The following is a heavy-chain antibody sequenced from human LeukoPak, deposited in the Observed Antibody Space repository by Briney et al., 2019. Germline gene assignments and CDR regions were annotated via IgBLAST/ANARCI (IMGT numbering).Heavy chain of an antibody. CDR1: GYTFTDYY. D-gene: IGHD3-10*01. J-gene: IGHJ5*02. CDR2: FDPEDGKA. V-gene: IGHV1-24*01. CDR3: TTAMGDGSGWLDP. Sequence: GASVKVSCKTSGYTFTDYYIHWVRQAPGQGLEWMGGFDPEDGKAVFAQTFQDRLIMTEDTSTDTSYMELSSLRSDDTAVYYCTTAMGDGSGWLDPWGQGTLVTVSS.